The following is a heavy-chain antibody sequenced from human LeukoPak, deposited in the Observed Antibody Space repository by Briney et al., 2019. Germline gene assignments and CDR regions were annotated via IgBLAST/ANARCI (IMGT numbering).Heavy chain of an antibody. D-gene: IGHD2-8*01. CDR1: GYTFTSYD. CDR3: ARVTRKLGYCTNGVCYYYYYMDV. J-gene: IGHJ6*03. CDR2: MNPNSGNT. Sequence: ASVKVSCKASGYTFTSYDINWVRQATGQGLEWMGWMNPNSGNTGYAQKFQGRVTITRNTSIGTAYMELSSLRSEDTAVYYCARVTRKLGYCTNGVCYYYYYMDVWGKGTTVTVSS. V-gene: IGHV1-8*03.